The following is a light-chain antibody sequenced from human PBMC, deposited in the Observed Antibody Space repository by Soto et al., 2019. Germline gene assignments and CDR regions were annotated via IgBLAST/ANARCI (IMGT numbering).Light chain of an antibody. V-gene: IGKV1-39*01. Sequence: DIELTQSPPSLSATVGDRATITFRASQTIDNYLNWFQQKPGMAPKLLIYAASKLQSGVPSRFRGSGSGTDFTLTIDTLQPDDFASYYSQQTRSGITFGQGTRLEIK. J-gene: IGKJ5*01. CDR3: QQTRSGIT. CDR1: QTIDNY. CDR2: AAS.